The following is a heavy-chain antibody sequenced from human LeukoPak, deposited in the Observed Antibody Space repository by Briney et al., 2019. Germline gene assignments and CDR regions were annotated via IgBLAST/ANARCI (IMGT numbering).Heavy chain of an antibody. CDR1: DFSFITYA. CDR2: ISGGGDAT. D-gene: IGHD1-26*01. CDR3: AKWELRYYFDY. V-gene: IGHV3-23*01. Sequence: GGSLRLSCAASDFSFITYAVSWVRQAPGKGLEWVSTISGGGDATYYADSVKGRFTISRDNSKNTLYLQMNSLRAEDTAVYYCAKWELRYYFDYWGQGTLVTVSS. J-gene: IGHJ4*02.